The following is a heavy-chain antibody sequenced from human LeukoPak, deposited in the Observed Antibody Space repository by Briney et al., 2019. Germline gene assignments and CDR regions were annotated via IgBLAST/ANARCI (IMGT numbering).Heavy chain of an antibody. D-gene: IGHD3-22*01. CDR1: GFTFGSYG. CDR3: AKYDYYDSTGHLVGDAFDV. CDR2: IGCSGVGT. Sequence: GGSLRLSCTAPGFTFGSYGMSWVRQVPGKGPEWGSAIGCSGVGTYYADSVKGRFTISRDNSKNTLSLQMNSLKSEDTAVYYCAKYDYYDSTGHLVGDAFDVWGQGTTVTVSS. V-gene: IGHV3-23*01. J-gene: IGHJ3*01.